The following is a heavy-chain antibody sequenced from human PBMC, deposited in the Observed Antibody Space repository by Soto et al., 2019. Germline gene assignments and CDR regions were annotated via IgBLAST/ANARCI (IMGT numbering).Heavy chain of an antibody. CDR1: GGSISSGGYY. D-gene: IGHD6-25*01. Sequence: SETLSLTCAVSGGSISSGGYYWSWIRQPPGKGLEWIGYIYYSGSTYYNPSLKSRVTISVDTSKNQFSLKLSSVTAADTAVYYCARGGRLRRHYYYGMDVWGQGTTVTVSS. V-gene: IGHV4-30-4*01. CDR3: ARGGRLRRHYYYGMDV. CDR2: IYYSGST. J-gene: IGHJ6*02.